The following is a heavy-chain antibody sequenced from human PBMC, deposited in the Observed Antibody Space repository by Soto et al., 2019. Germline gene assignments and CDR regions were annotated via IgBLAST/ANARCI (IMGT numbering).Heavy chain of an antibody. J-gene: IGHJ6*02. CDR2: INHSGST. D-gene: IGHD3-3*01. CDR1: GGSFSGYY. Sequence: PSETLSLTCAVYGGSFSGYYWSWIRQPLGKGLEWIGEINHSGSTNYNPSLKSRVTISVDTSKNQFSLKLRSVTAADTAVYYCARSKYYDFWSGYYTGSRQTYSYYGMDVWGQGTTVTVSS. V-gene: IGHV4-34*01. CDR3: ARSKYYDFWSGYYTGSRQTYSYYGMDV.